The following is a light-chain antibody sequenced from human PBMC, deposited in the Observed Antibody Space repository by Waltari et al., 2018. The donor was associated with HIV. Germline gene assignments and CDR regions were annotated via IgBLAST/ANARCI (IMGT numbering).Light chain of an antibody. CDR2: GAS. V-gene: IGKV3D-20*02. CDR1: QSLSNNY. Sequence: EIVLTQSPGTLSLSPGERATLSCRASQSLSNNYLAWYQQKPGQAPRLLIYGASSRATGIPDRFSGSGSGTDFTLTISRLEPEDFAVYYCQQRSKWPPLTFGGGTKVEIK. J-gene: IGKJ4*01. CDR3: QQRSKWPPLT.